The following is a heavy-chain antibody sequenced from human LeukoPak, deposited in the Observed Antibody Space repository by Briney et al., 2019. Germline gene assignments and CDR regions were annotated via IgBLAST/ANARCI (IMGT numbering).Heavy chain of an antibody. CDR3: ARASAGYSSSWYVG. V-gene: IGHV1-2*02. D-gene: IGHD6-13*01. Sequence: ASVKVSCKASGYTFTGYYMYWVRQAPGQGLEWMGWINPNSGGTNYAQKFQGRVTMTRDTSISTAYMELSRLRSDDTAVYYCARASAGYSSSWYVGWGQGTLVTVSS. CDR1: GYTFTGYY. J-gene: IGHJ4*02. CDR2: INPNSGGT.